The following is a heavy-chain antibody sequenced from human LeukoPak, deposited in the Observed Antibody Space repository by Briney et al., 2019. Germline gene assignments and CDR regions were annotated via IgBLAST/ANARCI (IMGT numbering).Heavy chain of an antibody. CDR1: GGSINRYY. CDR3: ARHLGAQSLIAFDI. CDR2: IYSTGSP. D-gene: IGHD3-16*01. V-gene: IGHV4-4*07. Sequence: PSETLSLTCTVSGGSINRYYWSWIRQPAGKGLEWIGRIYSTGSPNYNPSLKSRVTMSVDTFKNHFSLKLNSVTAADTAVYYCARHLGAQSLIAFDIWGQGTMVTVSS. J-gene: IGHJ3*02.